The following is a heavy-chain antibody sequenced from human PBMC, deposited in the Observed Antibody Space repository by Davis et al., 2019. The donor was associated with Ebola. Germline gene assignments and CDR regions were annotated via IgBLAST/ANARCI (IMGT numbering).Heavy chain of an antibody. Sequence: MPGGSLRLSCSVSGGSISSSSQYWGWIRQPPGKGLQWIGSFYFGGSTYYNPSLKSRLTVSVDTSQNQFSLRLSSVTAADTAIYYCARLSYISGWYGGISGWIDSWGQGTLVTVSS. CDR3: ARLSYISGWYGGISGWIDS. D-gene: IGHD6-19*01. J-gene: IGHJ5*01. V-gene: IGHV4-39*01. CDR1: GGSISSSSQY. CDR2: FYFGGST.